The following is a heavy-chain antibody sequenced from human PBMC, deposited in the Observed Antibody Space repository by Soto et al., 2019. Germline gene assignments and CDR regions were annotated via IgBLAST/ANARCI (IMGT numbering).Heavy chain of an antibody. V-gene: IGHV1-18*01. D-gene: IGHD2-2*01. Sequence: GASVKVSCKASGYTFTSYGISWVRQAPGQGLEWMGWISAYNGNTNYAQKLQGRVTITRDTSASTAYMELSSLRSEDTAVYYCASGYQLLLLHWGQGTLVTVSS. J-gene: IGHJ4*02. CDR2: ISAYNGNT. CDR3: ASGYQLLLLH. CDR1: GYTFTSYG.